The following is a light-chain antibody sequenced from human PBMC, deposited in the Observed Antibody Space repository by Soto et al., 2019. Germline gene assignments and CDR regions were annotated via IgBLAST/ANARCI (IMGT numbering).Light chain of an antibody. CDR2: DAT. CDR1: SSDVGNYNL. CDR3: CSYAGSTTFVV. J-gene: IGLJ2*01. V-gene: IGLV2-23*02. Sequence: QSALTQPASVSGSPGQSITISCIGTSSDVGNYNLVSWYQQSPGKAPKLMIYDATKRPSGVSNRFSGSKSGNTASLTISGLQAEDEADYYCCSYAGSTTFVVFGGGTKVTVL.